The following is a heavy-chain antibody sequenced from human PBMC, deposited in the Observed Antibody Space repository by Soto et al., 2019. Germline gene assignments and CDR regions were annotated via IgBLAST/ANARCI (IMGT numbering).Heavy chain of an antibody. V-gene: IGHV1-46*01. CDR2: INPSGGST. CDR1: GYTFTSYY. CDR3: ASQTSYYYGSGSQGKKYYYYYGMDV. Sequence: ASVKVSCKASGYTFTSYYMHWVRQAPGQGLEWMGIINPSGGSTSYAQKFQGRVTMTRDTSTSTVYMELSSLRSEDTAVYYCASQTSYYYGSGSQGKKYYYYYGMDVWGQGTTVTVSS. D-gene: IGHD3-10*01. J-gene: IGHJ6*02.